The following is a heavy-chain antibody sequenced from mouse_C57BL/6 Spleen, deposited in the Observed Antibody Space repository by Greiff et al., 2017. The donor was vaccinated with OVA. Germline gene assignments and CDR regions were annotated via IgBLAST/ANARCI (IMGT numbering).Heavy chain of an antibody. J-gene: IGHJ1*03. D-gene: IGHD1-1*01. V-gene: IGHV1-22*01. CDR3: ARGITTVYWYFDV. Sequence: VQLQQSGPELVKPGASVKMSCKASGYTFTDYNMHWVKQSHGKSLEWIGYINPNNGGTSYNQKFKGKATLTVNKSSSTAYMELRSLTSEDSAVYYCARGITTVYWYFDVRGTGTTVTVSS. CDR2: INPNNGGT. CDR1: GYTFTDYN.